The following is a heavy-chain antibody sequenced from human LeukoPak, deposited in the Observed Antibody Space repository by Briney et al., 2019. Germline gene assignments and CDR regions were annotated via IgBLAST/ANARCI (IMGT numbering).Heavy chain of an antibody. CDR3: AKDLYYYGSGASVDY. CDR1: GFTFSSYA. J-gene: IGHJ4*02. V-gene: IGHV3-23*01. CDR2: ISGSGGST. Sequence: GGSLRLSCAASGFTFSSYAMSWVRQAPGKGLEWVSAISGSGGSTYYADSVKGRFTISRDNSKNTLYLQMNSPRAEDTAVYYCAKDLYYYGSGASVDYWGQGTLVTVSS. D-gene: IGHD3-10*01.